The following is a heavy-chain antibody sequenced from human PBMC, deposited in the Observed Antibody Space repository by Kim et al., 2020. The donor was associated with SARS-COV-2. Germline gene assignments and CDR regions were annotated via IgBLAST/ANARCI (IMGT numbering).Heavy chain of an antibody. V-gene: IGHV3-64D*06. Sequence: GGSLRLSCSASGFTFSSYAMHWVRQAPGKGLECVSAISSNGGSTYYADSVKGRFTISRDNSKNTLYLQMNSLRAEDTAVYYCVKALFEYWGQGTLFTVSS. J-gene: IGHJ4*02. CDR2: ISSNGGST. CDR3: VKALFEY. CDR1: GFTFSSYA.